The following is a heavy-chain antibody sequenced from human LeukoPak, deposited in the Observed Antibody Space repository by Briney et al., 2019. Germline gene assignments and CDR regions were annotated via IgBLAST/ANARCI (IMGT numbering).Heavy chain of an antibody. J-gene: IGHJ6*03. D-gene: IGHD3-10*01. CDR3: ARSYYYGSGSSRYYYYYYMDV. CDR2: IIPIFGTA. CDR1: GGTFSSYA. Sequence: SVKVSCKASGGTFSSYAISWVRQAPGQGLEWMGGIIPIFGTANYAQKFQGRVTITADESTSTAYMELSSLRSGDTAVYYCARSYYYGSGSSRYYYYYYMDVWGKGTTVTISS. V-gene: IGHV1-69*13.